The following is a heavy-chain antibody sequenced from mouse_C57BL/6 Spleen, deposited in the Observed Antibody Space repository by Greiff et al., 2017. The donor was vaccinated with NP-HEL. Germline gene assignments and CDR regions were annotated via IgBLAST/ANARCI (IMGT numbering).Heavy chain of an antibody. V-gene: IGHV1-81*01. CDR1: GYTFTSYG. D-gene: IGHD1-1*01. CDR3: ARKGASGRSQRYYAMDY. J-gene: IGHJ4*01. CDR2: IYPRSGNT. Sequence: VQLVESGAELARPGASVKLSCKASGYTFTSYGISWVKQRTGQGLEWIGEIYPRSGNTYYNEKFKGKATLTADKSSSTAYMELRSLTSEDSAVYFCARKGASGRSQRYYAMDYWGQGTSVTVSS.